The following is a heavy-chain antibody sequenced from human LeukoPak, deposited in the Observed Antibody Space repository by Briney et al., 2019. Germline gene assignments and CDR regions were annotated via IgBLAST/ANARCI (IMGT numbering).Heavy chain of an antibody. J-gene: IGHJ5*02. V-gene: IGHV3-48*01. CDR3: ARGITIFGVVIRSTYNWFDP. Sequence: PGGSRRLSCAASGFTFSSYWMHWVRQAPGKGLEWVSYIISSSSTIYYADSVKGRFTISRDNAKNSLYLQMNSLRAEDTAVYHCARGITIFGVVIRSTYNWFDPWGQGTLVTVSS. CDR2: IISSSSTI. D-gene: IGHD3-3*01. CDR1: GFTFSSYW.